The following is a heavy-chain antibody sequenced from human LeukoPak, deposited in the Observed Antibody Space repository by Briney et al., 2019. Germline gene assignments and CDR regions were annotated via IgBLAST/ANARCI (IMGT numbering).Heavy chain of an antibody. CDR3: ARAGLAAGLWYYYYMDV. Sequence: ASVKVSCKASGYTFTSYGIGWVRQAPGQGLEWMGWISAYNGNTNYAQKLQGRVTMTTDTSTSTAYMELRSLRSDDTAVYYCARAGLAAGLWYYYYMDVWGKGTTVTVSS. V-gene: IGHV1-18*01. CDR2: ISAYNGNT. J-gene: IGHJ6*03. D-gene: IGHD2-21*01. CDR1: GYTFTSYG.